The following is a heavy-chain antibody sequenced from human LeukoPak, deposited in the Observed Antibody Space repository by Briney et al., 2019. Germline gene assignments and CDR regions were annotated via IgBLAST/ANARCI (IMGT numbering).Heavy chain of an antibody. CDR3: AKDMATLTKGAFDI. D-gene: IGHD4-17*01. J-gene: IGHJ3*02. Sequence: GRSLRLSCAASGFTFDDYAMHWVRQAPGKGLEWVSGICWNCGSMGYADSVKGRFTLSRDNAKNSLYLQMNSLRAEDTALYYCAKDMATLTKGAFDIWGQGTMVTVSS. V-gene: IGHV3-9*01. CDR2: ICWNCGSM. CDR1: GFTFDDYA.